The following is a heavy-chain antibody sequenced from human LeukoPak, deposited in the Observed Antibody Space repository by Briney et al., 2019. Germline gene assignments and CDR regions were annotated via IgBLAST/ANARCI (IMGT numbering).Heavy chain of an antibody. V-gene: IGHV3-30*04. J-gene: IGHJ5*02. Sequence: GRSVRLSCAASGFTFSSYAMHWVRQAPGKGLEWVAVISYDGSNKYYADSVKGRFTISRDNSKNTLYLQMNSLRAEDTAVYYCAKLLRGVVAAQTFDPWGQGTLVTVSS. CDR3: AKLLRGVVAAQTFDP. CDR2: ISYDGSNK. CDR1: GFTFSSYA. D-gene: IGHD2-15*01.